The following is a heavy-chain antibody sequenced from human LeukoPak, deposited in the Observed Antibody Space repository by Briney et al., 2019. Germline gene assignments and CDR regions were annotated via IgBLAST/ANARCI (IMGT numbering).Heavy chain of an antibody. D-gene: IGHD3-10*01. CDR3: ARSYLASGSYYIGLYPLIYFDY. CDR2: ISAYNGNT. CDR1: GYTFTSYG. J-gene: IGHJ4*02. Sequence: GASVKVSCKASGYTFTSYGISWVRQAPGQGLEWMGWISAYNGNTNYAQKLQGRVTMTTDTSTSTAYMELRSLRSDDRAVYYCARSYLASGSYYIGLYPLIYFDYWGQGTLVTVSS. V-gene: IGHV1-18*01.